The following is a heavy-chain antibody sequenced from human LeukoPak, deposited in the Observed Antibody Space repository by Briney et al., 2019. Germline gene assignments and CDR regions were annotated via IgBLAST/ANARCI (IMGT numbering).Heavy chain of an antibody. CDR1: GFTFSSYW. Sequence: GGSLRLSCAASGFTFSSYWMSWVRQAPGKGLEWVANIKQDGSEKYYVDSVKGRFTISRDNAKNSLYLQMNSLRAEDTAVYYCAKISSSGWPHLFYWGQGTLVTVSS. CDR3: AKISSSGWPHLFY. V-gene: IGHV3-7*03. CDR2: IKQDGSEK. D-gene: IGHD6-19*01. J-gene: IGHJ4*02.